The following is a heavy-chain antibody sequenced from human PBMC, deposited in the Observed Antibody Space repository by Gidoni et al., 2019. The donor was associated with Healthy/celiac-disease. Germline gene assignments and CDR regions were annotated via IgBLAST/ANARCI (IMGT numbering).Heavy chain of an antibody. Sequence: QVQLQQWGAGLLKPSETLSLTCAVYGGSFSGYYWSWIRQPPGKGLEWIGEINHSGSTNYNPSLKSRVTISVDTSKNQFSLKLSSVTAADTAVYYCARNPRAAVVGYYYYYYGMDVWGQGTTVTVSS. D-gene: IGHD6-13*01. V-gene: IGHV4-34*01. CDR3: ARNPRAAVVGYYYYYYGMDV. CDR1: GGSFSGYY. J-gene: IGHJ6*02. CDR2: INHSGST.